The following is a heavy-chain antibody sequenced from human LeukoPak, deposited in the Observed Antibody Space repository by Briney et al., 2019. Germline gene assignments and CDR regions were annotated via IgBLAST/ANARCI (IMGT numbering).Heavy chain of an antibody. D-gene: IGHD1-26*01. CDR2: IYYSGST. CDR1: GGSISSYY. Sequence: SETLSLTCTVSGGSISSYYWSWIRQPPGKGLEWIGYIYYSGSTNYNPSLKSRVTISVDTSKNQFSLKLSSVTAADTAVYYCAREIANYYGMDVWGQGTTVTVSS. CDR3: AREIANYYGMDV. V-gene: IGHV4-59*01. J-gene: IGHJ6*02.